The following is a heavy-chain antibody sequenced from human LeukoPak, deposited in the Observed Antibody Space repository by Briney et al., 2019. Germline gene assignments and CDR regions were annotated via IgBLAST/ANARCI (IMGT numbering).Heavy chain of an antibody. CDR1: GFTLKIYA. V-gene: IGHV3-64*01. Sequence: GGSLRLSCTASGFTLKIYAMYWVRQAPGKGLEYVSAISSNGGSTDYANSVKGRFTISRDNSKNTLYLQMGSLRAEDMAVYYCERAAVTDAFDYWGQGTLVTVSS. CDR3: ERAAVTDAFDY. D-gene: IGHD4-17*01. CDR2: ISSNGGST. J-gene: IGHJ4*02.